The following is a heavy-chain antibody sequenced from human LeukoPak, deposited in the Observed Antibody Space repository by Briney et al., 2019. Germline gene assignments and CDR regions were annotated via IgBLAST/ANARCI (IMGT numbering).Heavy chain of an antibody. CDR2: DDDSGKTT. D-gene: IGHD3/OR15-3a*01. V-gene: IGHV3-23*01. Sequence: GGSLRLSCAASGFTFSSSAMRWVRLAPGKGLGWVSADDDSGKTTYYADSVKGRFTISRDNSKNTLYLQLTSLRVEDTAVYYCAKVATWTYFDSWGQGTLVTVSS. CDR3: AKVATWTYFDS. CDR1: GFTFSSSA. J-gene: IGHJ4*02.